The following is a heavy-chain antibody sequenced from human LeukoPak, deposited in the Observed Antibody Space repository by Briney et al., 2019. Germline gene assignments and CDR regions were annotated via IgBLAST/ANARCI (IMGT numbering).Heavy chain of an antibody. Sequence: GGSLRLSCAASGFTFSNYGMHWVRQAPGKGLEWVALISYDGSNKFYADSVKGRFTISRDTSKNTLFLQMNSLRAEDTAVYYCARSPPYSSSSGYYYGMDVWGQGTTVTVSS. J-gene: IGHJ6*02. V-gene: IGHV3-30*03. CDR1: GFTFSNYG. CDR2: ISYDGSNK. D-gene: IGHD6-6*01. CDR3: ARSPPYSSSSGYYYGMDV.